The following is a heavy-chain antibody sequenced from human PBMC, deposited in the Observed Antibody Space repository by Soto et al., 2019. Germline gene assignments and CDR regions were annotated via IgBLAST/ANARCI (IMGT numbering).Heavy chain of an antibody. D-gene: IGHD2-21*02. V-gene: IGHV1-69*06. Sequence: SVKVSCKASGGTFSSYAISWVRQAPGQGLEWMGGIIPIFGTANYAQKFQGRVTITADKSTSTAYMELSSLRSEDTAVYYCAKAYCGGDCYPDVEPFYYYYGMDVWGQGTTVTVSS. J-gene: IGHJ6*02. CDR3: AKAYCGGDCYPDVEPFYYYYGMDV. CDR1: GGTFSSYA. CDR2: IIPIFGTA.